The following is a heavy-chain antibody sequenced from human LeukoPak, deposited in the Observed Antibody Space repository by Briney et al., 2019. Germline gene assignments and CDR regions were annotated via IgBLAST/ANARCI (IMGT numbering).Heavy chain of an antibody. D-gene: IGHD5-24*01. CDR3: ARDHDYRWLLDY. CDR1: GFTLSSYW. J-gene: IGHJ4*02. CDR2: IKSDGSDT. Sequence: PGGSLRLSCAASGFTLSSYWMHWVRQVPGKGLVWVSRIKSDGSDTRYADSVKGRFTISRDNAKNTLYLQMNSLRAEDTAVYYCARDHDYRWLLDYWGQGTLVTVSS. V-gene: IGHV3-74*01.